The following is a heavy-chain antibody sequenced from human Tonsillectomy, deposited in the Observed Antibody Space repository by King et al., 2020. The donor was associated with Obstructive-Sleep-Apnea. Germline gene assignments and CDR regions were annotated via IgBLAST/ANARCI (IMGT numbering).Heavy chain of an antibody. D-gene: IGHD3-10*01. V-gene: IGHV3-23*04. Sequence: EVQLVESGGGLVQPGGSLRLSCAASGFLFSSYAMSWVRQAPGKGLEWVSTISNSGGSTYYADSVQGRFTISRDNSKNTLYLQMNSLRAEDTAVYYCAKDLGYYYGSGSLRPPPWAFDIWGRGTMVSVSS. CDR2: ISNSGGST. CDR1: GFLFSSYA. J-gene: IGHJ3*02. CDR3: AKDLGYYYGSGSLRPPPWAFDI.